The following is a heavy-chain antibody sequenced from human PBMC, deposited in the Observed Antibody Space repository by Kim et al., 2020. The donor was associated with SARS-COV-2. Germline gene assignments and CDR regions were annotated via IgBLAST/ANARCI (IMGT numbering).Heavy chain of an antibody. CDR1: GDRVSSNSAA. Sequence: SQTLSLTCAISGDRVSSNSAAWNWIRQSPSRGLEWLGRTYYRSKWYNDYAVSVKSRITINPDTSKNQFSLQLNSVTPEDTAVYYCARARYCSGGSCYQYNWFDPWGQGTLVTVSS. CDR2: TYYRSKWYN. V-gene: IGHV6-1*01. J-gene: IGHJ5*02. D-gene: IGHD2-15*01. CDR3: ARARYCSGGSCYQYNWFDP.